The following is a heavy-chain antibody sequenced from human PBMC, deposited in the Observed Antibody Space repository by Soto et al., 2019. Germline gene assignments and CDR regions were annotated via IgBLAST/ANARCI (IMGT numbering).Heavy chain of an antibody. CDR2: INHSGST. CDR1: GGSFSGDY. CDR3: AKSVWSGYYTRPLDY. D-gene: IGHD3-3*01. V-gene: IGHV4-34*01. J-gene: IGHJ4*02. Sequence: PSETLSLTCAVYGGSFSGDYWSWIRQPPGKGLEWIGKINHSGSTYYNSSLKSRVTISVDTSKNQFSLKLSSVTAADTAVYYCAKSVWSGYYTRPLDYWGQGTLVTVSS.